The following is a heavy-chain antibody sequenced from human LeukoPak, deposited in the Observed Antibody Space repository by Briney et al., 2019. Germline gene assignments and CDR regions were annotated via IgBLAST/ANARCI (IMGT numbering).Heavy chain of an antibody. D-gene: IGHD3-22*01. CDR1: GFTFSSYE. CDR2: ISSSGSTI. J-gene: IGHJ3*02. V-gene: IGHV3-48*03. Sequence: GGSLRLSCAASGFTFSSYEMNWVRQAPGKGLEWVSYISSSGSTIYYADSVKGRFTISRGNAKNSLYLQMNSLRAEDTAVYYCARDLMGHDSSGYYYESRAFDIWGQGTMVTVSS. CDR3: ARDLMGHDSSGYYYESRAFDI.